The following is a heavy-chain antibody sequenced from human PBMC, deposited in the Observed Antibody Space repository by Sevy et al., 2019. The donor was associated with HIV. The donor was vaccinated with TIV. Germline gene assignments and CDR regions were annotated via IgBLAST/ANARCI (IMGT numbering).Heavy chain of an antibody. CDR2: ISWNSGSI. CDR1: GFTFDDYA. Sequence: GGSLRLSCAASGFTFDDYAMHWVRQAPGKGLEWVSGISWNSGSIGYADSVKGRFTIPRDNAKNSLYLQMNSLRAEDTALYYCAKDIVGKSSSSYPNQYGQTAHYGMDVWGQGTTVTVSS. V-gene: IGHV3-9*01. D-gene: IGHD1-26*01. J-gene: IGHJ6*02. CDR3: AKDIVGKSSSSYPNQYGQTAHYGMDV.